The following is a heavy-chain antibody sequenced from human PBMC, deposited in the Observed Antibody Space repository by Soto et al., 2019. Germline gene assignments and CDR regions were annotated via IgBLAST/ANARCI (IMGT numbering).Heavy chain of an antibody. CDR2: IIPIFGTA. D-gene: IGHD3-3*01. V-gene: IGHV1-69*13. CDR1: GGTFSSYA. CDR3: ARDSQADYDFWSGYYYYYYYGMDV. J-gene: IGHJ6*02. Sequence: SVKVSCKASGGTFSSYAISWVRQAPGQGLEWMGGIIPIFGTANYAQKFQGRVTITADESTSTAYMELSSLRSEDTAVYYCARDSQADYDFWSGYYYYYYYGMDVWGQGTTVTVSS.